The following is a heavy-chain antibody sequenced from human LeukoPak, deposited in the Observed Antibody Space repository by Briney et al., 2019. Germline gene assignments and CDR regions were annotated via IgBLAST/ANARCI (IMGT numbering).Heavy chain of an antibody. D-gene: IGHD3-10*01. V-gene: IGHV3-48*03. CDR2: ISSSGSTI. J-gene: IGHJ4*02. Sequence: GGSLRLSCAASGFTFSSYEMNWVRQAPGKGLEWVSYISSSGSTIYYADSVKGRFTISRDNGKNSLYLQMNSLRVEDTAVYYCAKLAKYFYGSETFYFFEHWGQGTPVTASS. CDR3: AKLAKYFYGSETFYFFEH. CDR1: GFTFSSYE.